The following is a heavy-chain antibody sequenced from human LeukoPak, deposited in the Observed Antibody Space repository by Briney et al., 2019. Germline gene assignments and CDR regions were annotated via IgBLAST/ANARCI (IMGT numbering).Heavy chain of an antibody. CDR2: NSSTSSYI. J-gene: IGHJ4*02. Sequence: GGSLRLSCAASGCTFSSYSMHWVRQAPGKGLWWVSSNSSTSSYIHYADSVKDRFAISRDNAKNSLYLQMNSLRAEDTAVYYWARGSVGFDYWGQGTRVSVSS. V-gene: IGHV3-21*01. CDR3: ARGSVGFDY. CDR1: GCTFSSYS.